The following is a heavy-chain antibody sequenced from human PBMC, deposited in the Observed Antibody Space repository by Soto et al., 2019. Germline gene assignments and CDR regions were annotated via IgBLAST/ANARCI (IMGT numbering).Heavy chain of an antibody. CDR2: IYYSGST. Sequence: PSASLSLTCTVSGGSISSGDYYWSWIRQPPGKGLEWIGYIYYSGSTYYNPSLNSRVTISVDTSKNQFSLKQSSVTAADTAVYYCAMEVVQFLEGTREGGMEVWGQGTRVTVSS. CDR1: GGSISSGDYY. D-gene: IGHD3-3*01. V-gene: IGHV4-30-4*01. CDR3: AMEVVQFLEGTREGGMEV. J-gene: IGHJ6*02.